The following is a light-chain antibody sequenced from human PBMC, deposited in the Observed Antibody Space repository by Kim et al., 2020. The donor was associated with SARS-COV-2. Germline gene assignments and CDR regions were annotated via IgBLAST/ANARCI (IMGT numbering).Light chain of an antibody. J-gene: IGLJ3*02. CDR2: RNN. V-gene: IGLV1-47*01. CDR3: AAWDDSLSGFWV. Sequence: QSVTISCSGSSSNIGSNYVYWYQQLPGTAPKLLIYRNNQRPSGVPGRFSGSKSGTSASLAISGLRSEDEADYYCAAWDDSLSGFWVFGGGTQLTVL. CDR1: SSNIGSNY.